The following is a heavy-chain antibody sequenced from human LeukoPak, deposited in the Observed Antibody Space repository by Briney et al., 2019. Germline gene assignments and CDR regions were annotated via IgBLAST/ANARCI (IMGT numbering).Heavy chain of an antibody. CDR1: GFTFTSYA. Sequence: GGSLRLSCAASGFTFTSYAMNWVRQAPGRGLEWVSAISGSGVSTYYADSVKGRFTISRDNSKNMLYLQMNSLRAEDTAVYYCAKDGPLVGPYYFDYWGQGTLVTVSS. D-gene: IGHD1-26*01. CDR2: ISGSGVST. V-gene: IGHV3-23*01. J-gene: IGHJ4*02. CDR3: AKDGPLVGPYYFDY.